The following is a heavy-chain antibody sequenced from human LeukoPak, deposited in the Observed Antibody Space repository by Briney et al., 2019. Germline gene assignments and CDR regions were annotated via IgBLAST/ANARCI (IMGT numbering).Heavy chain of an antibody. CDR2: IYYSGST. V-gene: IGHV4-59*01. J-gene: IGHJ3*02. Sequence: SETLSLTCTVSGGSISSYYWSWIRQPPGKGLEWIGYIYYSGSTNYNPSLKSRVTISVDTSKNQFSLKLSSVTAADTAVYYCARDERHYYDSSGYYGNAFDIWGQGTMVTVSS. CDR1: GGSISSYY. D-gene: IGHD3-22*01. CDR3: ARDERHYYDSSGYYGNAFDI.